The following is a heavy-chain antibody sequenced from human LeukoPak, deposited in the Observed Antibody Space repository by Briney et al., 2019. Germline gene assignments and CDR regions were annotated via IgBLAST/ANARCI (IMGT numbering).Heavy chain of an antibody. D-gene: IGHD5-12*01. CDR1: GFTFSSYC. CDR2: INSDGSST. Sequence: GGSLRLSCAASGFTFSSYCMHWVRQGPGEVLVWVSPINSDGSSTTYADSVKDRFTISRDNAKNTLYLQMNSLRAEDTAVYYCARDFRYSADYWGQGTLVTVSS. V-gene: IGHV3-74*01. CDR3: ARDFRYSADY. J-gene: IGHJ4*02.